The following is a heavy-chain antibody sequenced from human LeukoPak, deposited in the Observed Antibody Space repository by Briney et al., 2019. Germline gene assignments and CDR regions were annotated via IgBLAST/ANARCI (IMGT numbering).Heavy chain of an antibody. Sequence: SETLSLTCTVSGGSISSSSYYWGWIRQPPGKGLEWIGSIYYSGSTYYNPSLNSRVTISVDTSKNQFSLKLSSVTAADTAVYYCARHSRDYGDYWGQGTLVTVSS. CDR1: GGSISSSSYY. V-gene: IGHV4-39*01. D-gene: IGHD2-2*01. CDR2: IYYSGST. CDR3: ARHSRDYGDY. J-gene: IGHJ4*02.